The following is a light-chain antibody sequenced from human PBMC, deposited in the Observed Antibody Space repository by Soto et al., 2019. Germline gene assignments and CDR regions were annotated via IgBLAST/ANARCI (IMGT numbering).Light chain of an antibody. CDR2: GAS. V-gene: IGKV3-15*01. Sequence: EIVMTQSPATLSVSPGERATLSCRASQSVSSNLAWYQQKPGQAPRLLIYGASTRATGIPARFSGSGSGTEFTLTISSLQSEDFAVYYCQQYNNWPREFGQRTKVEIK. CDR3: QQYNNWPRE. CDR1: QSVSSN. J-gene: IGKJ1*01.